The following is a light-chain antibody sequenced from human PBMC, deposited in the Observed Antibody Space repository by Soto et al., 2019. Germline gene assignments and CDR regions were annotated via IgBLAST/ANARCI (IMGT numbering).Light chain of an antibody. CDR2: DVS. J-gene: IGLJ2*01. CDR1: SSDVGGYDF. CDR3: CSYAGDLPI. V-gene: IGLV2-11*01. Sequence: QSALTQPRSVSGSPGQSVTISCPGTSSDVGGYDFVSWYQQHPGKAPKLMISDVSKRPSGVPDRFSGSKSGNTASLTISGLQAEDEADYYCCSYAGDLPIFGGGTKVTVL.